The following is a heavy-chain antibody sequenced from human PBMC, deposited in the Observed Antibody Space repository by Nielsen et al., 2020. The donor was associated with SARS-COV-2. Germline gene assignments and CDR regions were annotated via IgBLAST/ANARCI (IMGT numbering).Heavy chain of an antibody. Sequence: ASVKVSCKASGYTFTSYDINWVRQATGQGLEWMGWMNPNSGNTGYAQKFQGRVTMTRNTSISTAYMELSSLRSEDTAVYYCATGAAAGTQNWFDPWGQGTLVTVSS. CDR3: ATGAAAGTQNWFDP. J-gene: IGHJ5*02. CDR2: MNPNSGNT. V-gene: IGHV1-8*01. CDR1: GYTFTSYD. D-gene: IGHD6-13*01.